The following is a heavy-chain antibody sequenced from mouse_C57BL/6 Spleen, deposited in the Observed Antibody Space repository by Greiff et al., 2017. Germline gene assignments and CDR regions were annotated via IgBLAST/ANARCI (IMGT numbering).Heavy chain of an antibody. CDR1: GFTFSNYW. CDR2: IRLKSDNYAT. J-gene: IGHJ2*01. CDR3: TDYFDY. V-gene: IGHV6-3*01. Sequence: DVHLVESGRGLVQPGGSMKLSCVASGFTFSNYWMNWVRQSPEKGLEWVAQIRLKSDNYATHYAESVKGRFTISRDDSKSSVYLQMNNLRAEDTGIYYCTDYFDYWGQGTTLTVSS.